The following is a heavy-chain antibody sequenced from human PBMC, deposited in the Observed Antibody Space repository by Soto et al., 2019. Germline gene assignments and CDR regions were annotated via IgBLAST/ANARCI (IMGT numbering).Heavy chain of an antibody. CDR1: GGSVSSDSYY. CDR2: KYYSGST. Sequence: QVHLQESGPGLVKPSETLSLTCTVSGGSVSSDSYYWNWIRQPPGKGLEWIGYKYYSGSTNYNPSLKSRVTISVDTSKNQFSLKLSSVTVEDTAVYYCARGPGKYFDYWGLGTLVTVSS. J-gene: IGHJ4*02. V-gene: IGHV4-61*01. CDR3: ARGPGKYFDY.